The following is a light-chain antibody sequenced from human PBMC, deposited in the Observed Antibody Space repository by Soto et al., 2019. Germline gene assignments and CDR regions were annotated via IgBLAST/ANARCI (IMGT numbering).Light chain of an antibody. CDR3: QHYNSYSEA. Sequence: DIQMTPAPSTLSGSVGDRVTIPCRASQTISSWLAWYQQKPGKAPKLLIYKASTLKSGGPSRFSGSGSGTEFTLTISSLQPDDFATYYCQHYNSYSEAFGQGTKVDIK. V-gene: IGKV1-5*03. CDR2: KAS. J-gene: IGKJ1*01. CDR1: QTISSW.